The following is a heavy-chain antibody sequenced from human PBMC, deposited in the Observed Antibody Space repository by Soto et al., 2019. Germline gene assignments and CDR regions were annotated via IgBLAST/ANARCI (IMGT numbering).Heavy chain of an antibody. CDR3: ASAVLRYFDWLSLSPFDY. V-gene: IGHV4-39*01. Sequence: QLHLQESGPGLVKPSETLSLTCTVSGGSISSSNYYWGWIRQPPGKGLEWIGSIYYSGSTYYNPSLKSRVTISVDTSKNQFSLKLSSVTAADTAVFYCASAVLRYFDWLSLSPFDYWGQGTLVTVSS. CDR1: GGSISSSNYY. CDR2: IYYSGST. D-gene: IGHD3-9*01. J-gene: IGHJ4*02.